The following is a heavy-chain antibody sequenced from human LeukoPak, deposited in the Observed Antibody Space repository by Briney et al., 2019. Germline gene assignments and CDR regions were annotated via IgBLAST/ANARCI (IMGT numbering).Heavy chain of an antibody. Sequence: ASVKVSCKVSGYTLTELSMHWVRQAPGKGLEWMGGFDPEDGETIYAQKFQGRVTMAEDTSTDTAYMELSSLRSEDTAVYYCATPLGGSYYYYGMDVWGQGTTVTVSS. V-gene: IGHV1-24*01. CDR2: FDPEDGET. J-gene: IGHJ6*02. CDR3: ATPLGGSYYYYGMDV. D-gene: IGHD1-26*01. CDR1: GYTLTELS.